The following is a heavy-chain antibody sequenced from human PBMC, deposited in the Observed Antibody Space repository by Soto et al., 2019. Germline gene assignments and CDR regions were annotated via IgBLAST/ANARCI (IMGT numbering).Heavy chain of an antibody. V-gene: IGHV3-7*05. CDR3: ATRMVRGWGDYYYYYGMDV. Sequence: GGSLRLSCAASGFTFSSYWMSWVRQAPGKGLEWVANIKQDGSEKYYVDSVKGRFTISRDNAKNSLYLQMNSLRAEDTAVYYCATRMVRGWGDYYYYYGMDVWGQGTTVTVSS. D-gene: IGHD3-10*01. CDR1: GFTFSSYW. J-gene: IGHJ6*02. CDR2: IKQDGSEK.